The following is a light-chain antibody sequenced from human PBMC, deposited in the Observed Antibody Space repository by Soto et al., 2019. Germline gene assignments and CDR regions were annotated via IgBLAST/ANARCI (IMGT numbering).Light chain of an antibody. J-gene: IGKJ4*01. CDR1: QSVGSW. Sequence: DIQMTQSPSTLSASVGDRVTISCRASQSVGSWLAWYQQKPGKAPKFLIYDASTLESGVPSRFSGSGSGTEFTRPSSSLQPDDFATYYCQQYDHYPRTVGGGTKVEI. CDR2: DAS. V-gene: IGKV1-5*01. CDR3: QQYDHYPRT.